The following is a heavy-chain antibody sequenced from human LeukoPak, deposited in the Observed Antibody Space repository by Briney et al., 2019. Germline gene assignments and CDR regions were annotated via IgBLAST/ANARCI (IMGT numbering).Heavy chain of an antibody. CDR3: ATDSPDSRDAFDI. J-gene: IGHJ3*02. V-gene: IGHV1-24*01. Sequence: ASVKVSCKVSGYTLTELSMHWVRQAPGKGLEWMGGFDPEDGETIYAQKFQGRVTMTEDTSTDTAYMELSSLRSEDMAVYYCATDSPDSRDAFDIWGQGTMVTVSS. CDR1: GYTLTELS. CDR2: FDPEDGET. D-gene: IGHD1-14*01.